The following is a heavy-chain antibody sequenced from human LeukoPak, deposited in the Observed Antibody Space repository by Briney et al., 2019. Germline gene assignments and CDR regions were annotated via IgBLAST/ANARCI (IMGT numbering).Heavy chain of an antibody. D-gene: IGHD3-22*01. CDR3: ARVMYYDSSARFDY. CDR2: IYSGGST. Sequence: GGSLRLSCAAPGFTVSSNYMSWVRQAPGKGLEWVSVIYSGGSTYYADSVKGRFTISRDNSKNTLYLQMNSLRAEDTAVYYCARVMYYDSSARFDYWGQGTLVTVSS. V-gene: IGHV3-66*02. CDR1: GFTVSSNY. J-gene: IGHJ4*02.